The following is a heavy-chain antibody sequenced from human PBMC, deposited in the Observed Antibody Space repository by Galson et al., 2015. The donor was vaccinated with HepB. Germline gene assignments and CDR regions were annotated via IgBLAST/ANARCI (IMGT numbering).Heavy chain of an antibody. CDR3: VGVAGSGGWSGDYLDY. J-gene: IGHJ4*02. CDR2: ISSSSRTI. CDR1: GFTFSSYS. D-gene: IGHD6-19*01. V-gene: IGHV3-48*02. Sequence: SLRLSCAAPGFTFSSYSMTWVRQAPGKGLEWLSYISSSSRTIYDADSVRGRFTISRDNAKNSLYLQMNSLRDDDTAVYYCVGVAGSGGWSGDYLDYWGQGTLVTVSS.